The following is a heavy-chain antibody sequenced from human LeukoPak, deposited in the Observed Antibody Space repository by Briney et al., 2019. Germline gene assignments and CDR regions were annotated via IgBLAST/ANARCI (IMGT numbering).Heavy chain of an antibody. D-gene: IGHD3-16*01. V-gene: IGHV3-30*18. Sequence: GGSLRLSCAASGFTFSSYGMHWVRLAPGKGLEWVALISNDASNKHYADSVKGRFTISRDNSENMLYLQMNSLRAEGTAVYYCAKDLYYGYYFDNWGQGTLVTVSS. J-gene: IGHJ4*02. CDR3: AKDLYYGYYFDN. CDR1: GFTFSSYG. CDR2: ISNDASNK.